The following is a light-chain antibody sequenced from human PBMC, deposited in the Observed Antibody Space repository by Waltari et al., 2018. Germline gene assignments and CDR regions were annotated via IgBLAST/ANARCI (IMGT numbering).Light chain of an antibody. CDR1: QGIRND. CDR3: LQDYNYPWT. J-gene: IGKJ1*01. Sequence: AIQMTQSPSSLSASVGDRVTITCRASQGIRNDLGWYQQKAGKAPKLLIYGASSLRSGVPSRFSGSGSGTEFTLTISSLHPEDFATYYCLQDYNYPWTFGQGTKVEIK. V-gene: IGKV1-6*01. CDR2: GAS.